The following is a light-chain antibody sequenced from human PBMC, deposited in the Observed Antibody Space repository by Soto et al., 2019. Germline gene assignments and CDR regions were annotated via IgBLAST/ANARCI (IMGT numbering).Light chain of an antibody. J-gene: IGKJ5*01. CDR2: GAS. CDR1: QRVYSN. Sequence: EIVMTQSPDTLSVCPGESATLSCRASQRVYSNLAWYQQRPGQAPRLLIYGASTRATGVPARFSGRGSGTEFTLTISSLQSEDFAVYYCQQYTNWPPNTFGQGTRLEIK. V-gene: IGKV3-15*01. CDR3: QQYTNWPPNT.